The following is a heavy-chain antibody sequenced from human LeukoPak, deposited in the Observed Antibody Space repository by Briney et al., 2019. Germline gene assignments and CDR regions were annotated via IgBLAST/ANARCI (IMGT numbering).Heavy chain of an antibody. V-gene: IGHV4-31*03. Sequence: PSETLSLTCTVSGGSISIGGYYWSWIRRLPGKGLEWIGYIYYSGTTYYNPSFKSRITISVDTSKNQFSLNLNSVTAADTAVYYCARIDRMIDYWGQGTLVIVSS. J-gene: IGHJ4*02. CDR2: IYYSGTT. CDR3: ARIDRMIDY. CDR1: GGSISIGGYY.